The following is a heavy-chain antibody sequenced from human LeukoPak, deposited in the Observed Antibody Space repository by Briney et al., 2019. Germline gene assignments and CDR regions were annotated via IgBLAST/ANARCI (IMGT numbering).Heavy chain of an antibody. CDR3: ARAAGAMWPLDY. Sequence: GGSLRLSCAASGFTVSSNYMTWVRQAPGKGLEWVSVIYGGDYTYYADSVRGRFTISRDNSRNTLYLQMNSLRAEDTAVYHCARAAGAMWPLDYWGQGTLVTVSS. CDR1: GFTVSSNY. J-gene: IGHJ4*02. V-gene: IGHV3-53*01. CDR2: IYGGDYT. D-gene: IGHD2-2*01.